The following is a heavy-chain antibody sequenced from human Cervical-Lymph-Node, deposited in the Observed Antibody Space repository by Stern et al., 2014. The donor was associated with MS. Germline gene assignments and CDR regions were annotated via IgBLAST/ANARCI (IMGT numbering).Heavy chain of an antibody. V-gene: IGHV1-18*01. Sequence: QMQLVQSGGEVRKPGASVKVSCKASGYTFLSYGISWVRQAPGKGLAWTGWIWPYNGNTNYAQKVRGRVTMTTDTSTSTAYMELRSLTSDDTAVYYCARDVPAATIHPEDYFGLDVWGQGTTVIVSS. CDR3: ARDVPAATIHPEDYFGLDV. CDR1: GYTFLSYG. D-gene: IGHD2-2*01. J-gene: IGHJ6*02. CDR2: IWPYNGNT.